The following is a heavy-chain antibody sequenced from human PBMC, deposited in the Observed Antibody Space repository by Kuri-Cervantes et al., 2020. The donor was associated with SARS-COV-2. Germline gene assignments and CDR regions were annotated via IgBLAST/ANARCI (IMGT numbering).Heavy chain of an antibody. CDR3: AIIESSSDYYYYYGMDV. Sequence: LSLTCAASGFTFSSYGMHWVRQAPGKGLEWVSSISSSSSYIYYADSVKGRFTISRDNAKNSLYLQMNSLRAEDTAVYYCAIIESSSDYYYYYGMDVWGQGTTVTVSS. J-gene: IGHJ6*02. D-gene: IGHD3-10*01. V-gene: IGHV3-21*01. CDR1: GFTFSSYG. CDR2: ISSSSSYI.